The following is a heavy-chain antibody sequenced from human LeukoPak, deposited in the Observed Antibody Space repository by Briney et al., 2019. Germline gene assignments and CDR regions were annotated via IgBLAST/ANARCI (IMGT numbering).Heavy chain of an antibody. CDR2: IYSGGST. CDR1: GFTVSSNY. V-gene: IGHV3-53*01. CDR3: AKDQTGYNSSWYDY. D-gene: IGHD6-13*01. Sequence: PGGSLRLSCAASGFTVSSNYMSWVRQAPGKGLEWVSVIYSGGSTYYADSVKGRFTISRDNSKNTLYLQMNSLRAEDTAVYYCAKDQTGYNSSWYDYWGQGTLVTVSS. J-gene: IGHJ4*02.